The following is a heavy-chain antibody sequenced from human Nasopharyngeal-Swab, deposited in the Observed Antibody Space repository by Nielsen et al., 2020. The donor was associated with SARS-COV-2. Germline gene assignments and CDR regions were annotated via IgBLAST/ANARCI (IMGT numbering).Heavy chain of an antibody. CDR2: ISSTTYTT. CDR1: GFTFSSYS. V-gene: IGHV3-48*01. CDR3: AKRVAGKYYYMDV. Sequence: GESLKISCAASGFTFSSYSMNWIRQAPGKGLEWISYISSTTYTTYYVDSVKGRFTISRDNAKNSLYLQLNSLRAEDTAIYYCAKRVAGKYYYMDVWGKGTTVTVSS. D-gene: IGHD3-10*01. J-gene: IGHJ6*03.